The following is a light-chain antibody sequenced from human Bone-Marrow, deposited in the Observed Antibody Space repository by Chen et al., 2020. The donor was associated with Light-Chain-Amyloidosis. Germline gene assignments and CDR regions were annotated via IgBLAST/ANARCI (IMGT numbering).Light chain of an antibody. CDR3: QVWDRSSDRPV. CDR2: DDS. CDR1: NIGSTS. J-gene: IGLJ3*02. V-gene: IGLV3-21*02. Sequence: SYVLTQPSSVSVAPGQTATIACGGNNIGSTSVHWYQQTPGQAPLLVVYDDSDRPSGLPERWSGSNSGNTATRTISRVEAGDEADYYCQVWDRSSDRPVFGGGTKLTVL.